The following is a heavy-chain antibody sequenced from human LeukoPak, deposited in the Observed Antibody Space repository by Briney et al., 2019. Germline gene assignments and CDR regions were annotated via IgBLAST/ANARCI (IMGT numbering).Heavy chain of an antibody. CDR3: ASQYMVRGVSFDY. V-gene: IGHV4-61*02. CDR1: GGSISSGSYY. Sequence: PSETLSLTCTVSGGSISSGSYYWSWIRQPAGKGLEWIGRIYTSGSTNYNPSLKSRVTISVDTSKNQFSLKLSSVTAADTAVYYCASQYMVRGVSFDYWGQGTLVTVSS. CDR2: IYTSGST. D-gene: IGHD3-10*01. J-gene: IGHJ4*02.